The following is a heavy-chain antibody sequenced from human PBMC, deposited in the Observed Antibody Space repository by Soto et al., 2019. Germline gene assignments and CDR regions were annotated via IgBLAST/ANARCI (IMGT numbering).Heavy chain of an antibody. Sequence: SQTLSLTCAISGDSVSSNSAAWNWIRQSPSRGLEWLGRTYYRSKWYNDYAVSVKSRITINPDTSKDQFSLQLNSVTPEDTAVYYCASTIAVSGGSTYYYDGMDCWGQGTTVPGSS. D-gene: IGHD6-19*01. CDR2: TYYRSKWYN. CDR3: ASTIAVSGGSTYYYDGMDC. V-gene: IGHV6-1*01. CDR1: GDSVSSNSAA. J-gene: IGHJ6*02.